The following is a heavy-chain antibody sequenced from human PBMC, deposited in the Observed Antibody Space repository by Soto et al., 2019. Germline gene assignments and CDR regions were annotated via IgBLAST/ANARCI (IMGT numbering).Heavy chain of an antibody. Sequence: QVQLVQSGAEVKKPGSSVKVSCKASGGTFSSYAISWVRQAPGQGLEWMGGIISIFGTANYAQKFQGRVTTIFGTANYAQKFQGRVTITADESTSTAYMELSSLRSEDTAVYYCARPRGDYGDYVGYFDLWGRGTLVTVSS. J-gene: IGHJ2*01. CDR2: IISIFGTA. V-gene: IGHV1-69*01. CDR3: ARPRGDYGDYVGYFDL. D-gene: IGHD4-17*01. CDR1: GGTFSSYA.